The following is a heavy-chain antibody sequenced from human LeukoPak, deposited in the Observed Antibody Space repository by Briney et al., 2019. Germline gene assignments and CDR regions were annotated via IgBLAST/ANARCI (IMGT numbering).Heavy chain of an antibody. Sequence: GGSLRLSCGASGFTFSNYAMSWVRQAPGKGLEWVSRIVGSGDSTYYADSVKGRFTISRDNSKNTLYLQINSLRAEDTAVYYCAKVLSGWHEASDPWGQGTLVTVSS. D-gene: IGHD6-19*01. CDR3: AKVLSGWHEASDP. V-gene: IGHV3-23*01. CDR1: GFTFSNYA. J-gene: IGHJ5*02. CDR2: IVGSGDST.